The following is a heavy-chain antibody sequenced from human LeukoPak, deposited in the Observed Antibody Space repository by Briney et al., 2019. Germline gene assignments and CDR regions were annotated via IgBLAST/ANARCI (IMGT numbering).Heavy chain of an antibody. Sequence: ASVKVSCKASGYTFTSYYMHWVRQAPGQGLEWMGIINPSGGSTSYAQKFQGRVTMTRDTSTSTVYMELSSLRSEDTAVYYCARDPVTAARYYYYMDVWGKGTTVTVSS. J-gene: IGHJ6*03. V-gene: IGHV1-46*01. CDR1: GYTFTSYY. D-gene: IGHD6-6*01. CDR2: INPSGGST. CDR3: ARDPVTAARYYYYMDV.